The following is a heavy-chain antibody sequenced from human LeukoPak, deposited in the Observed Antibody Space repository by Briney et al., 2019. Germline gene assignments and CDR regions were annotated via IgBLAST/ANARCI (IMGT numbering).Heavy chain of an antibody. CDR2: FYYSGSD. CDR3: VRGYCSGATCYHFDY. CDR1: GASITSYY. Sequence: KPSETLSLTCTVSGASITSYYWNWIRQPPGKGLERIGYFYYSGSDNYNPSLKSRITISVDTSKNQFSLKLSSVTAADTAVYYCVRGYCSGATCYHFDYWGQGTLVTVSS. J-gene: IGHJ4*02. D-gene: IGHD2-15*01. V-gene: IGHV4-59*01.